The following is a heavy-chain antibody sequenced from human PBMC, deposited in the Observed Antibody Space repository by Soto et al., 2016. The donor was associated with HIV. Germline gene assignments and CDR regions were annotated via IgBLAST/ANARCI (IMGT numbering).Heavy chain of an antibody. J-gene: IGHJ4*02. CDR2: IYTSGST. D-gene: IGHD3-3*01. V-gene: IGHV4-61*02. CDR3: AREHDFWSGYYYFDH. Sequence: QVQLQESGPGLVKPSQTLSLTCTVSGGSISSGSYYWSWIRQPAGKGLEWIGRIYTSGSTNYNPSLKSRVTISVDTSKNQFSLKLSSVTAADTAVYYCAREHDFWSGYYYFDHWGQGTLVTVSS. CDR1: GGSISSGSYY.